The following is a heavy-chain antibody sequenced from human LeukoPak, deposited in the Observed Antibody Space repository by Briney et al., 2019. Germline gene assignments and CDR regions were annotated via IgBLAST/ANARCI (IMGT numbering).Heavy chain of an antibody. Sequence: ASVKVSCKASGYTFTSYDINWVRQATGQGLEWMGWMNPNSGNTGYAQKFQGRVTMTRNTSISTAYMELSSLRSEDTTVYYCAREASGSYYQNDYWGQGTLVTVSS. CDR2: MNPNSGNT. V-gene: IGHV1-8*01. CDR1: GYTFTSYD. D-gene: IGHD1-26*01. CDR3: AREASGSYYQNDY. J-gene: IGHJ4*02.